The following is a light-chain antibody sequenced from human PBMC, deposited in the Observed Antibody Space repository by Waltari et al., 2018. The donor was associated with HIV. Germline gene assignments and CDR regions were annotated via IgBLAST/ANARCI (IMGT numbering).Light chain of an antibody. CDR3: GTWDSSLSAVL. CDR2: DSN. Sequence: QSVLTQPPSVSAAAGQKVTISCSGSNSNIGNNFVSWYQQLPGTAPNLLLYDSNKRPSGIPDRFSGSKSDTSATLDITGLQTGDEADYYCGTWDSSLSAVLFGGGTKLTVL. CDR1: NSNIGNNF. J-gene: IGLJ2*01. V-gene: IGLV1-51*01.